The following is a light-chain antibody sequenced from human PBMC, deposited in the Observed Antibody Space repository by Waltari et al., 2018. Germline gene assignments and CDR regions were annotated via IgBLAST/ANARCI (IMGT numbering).Light chain of an antibody. CDR3: QSADSSGTFYV. Sequence: YELTQPPSVSVSPGQTARITCSGDVLPKQYAYWYQQKPGQAPVLVKYTDRERPSEIPERFSGSSSGTTVTLTISGVLAEDEADYDGQSADSSGTFYVFGTGTKVTVL. CDR1: VLPKQY. V-gene: IGLV3-25*03. CDR2: TDR. J-gene: IGLJ1*01.